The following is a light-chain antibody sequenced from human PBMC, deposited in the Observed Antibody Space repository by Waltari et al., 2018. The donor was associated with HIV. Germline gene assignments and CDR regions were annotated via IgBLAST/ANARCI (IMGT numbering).Light chain of an antibody. CDR1: NGAVTSDPY. J-gene: IGLJ3*02. CDR2: DTS. Sequence: QAVVTQEPSLTVSLGGTVTLTCGSSNGAVTSDPYPYWFQQTPGQTPRTLIYDTSDQHYRTPARISGSLLGGKAALTLSGAQPEDEAEYYCLLSYNGARNWVFGGGTKLTVL. V-gene: IGLV7-46*01. CDR3: LLSYNGARNWV.